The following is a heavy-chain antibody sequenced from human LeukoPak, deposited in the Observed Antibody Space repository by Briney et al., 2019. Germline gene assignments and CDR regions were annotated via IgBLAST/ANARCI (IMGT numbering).Heavy chain of an antibody. D-gene: IGHD1-26*01. V-gene: IGHV4-30-2*02. Sequence: SETLSLTCAVSGGSISSGGYSWSWIRQPPGKGLEWIGYIYHSGSTNYNPSLKSRVTISVDTSKNQFSLKLSSVTAADTAVYYCARELGAHYWGQGTLVTVSS. J-gene: IGHJ4*02. CDR1: GGSISSGGYS. CDR2: IYHSGST. CDR3: ARELGAHY.